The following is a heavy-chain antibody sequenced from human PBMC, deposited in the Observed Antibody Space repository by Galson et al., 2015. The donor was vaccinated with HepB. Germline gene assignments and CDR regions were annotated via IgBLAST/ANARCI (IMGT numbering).Heavy chain of an antibody. Sequence: SLRLSCAASGFTFSTFDMHWVRQATGKGLEWVSGIGTSGDTYYPDSVKGRFTVSRQNARNSFYLQMNGLRAGDTAVYYCARGATDYFGSGTWGIDNWGQGVQVTVSS. D-gene: IGHD3-10*01. CDR2: IGTSGDT. J-gene: IGHJ4*02. CDR1: GFTFSTFD. V-gene: IGHV3-13*04. CDR3: ARGATDYFGSGTWGIDN.